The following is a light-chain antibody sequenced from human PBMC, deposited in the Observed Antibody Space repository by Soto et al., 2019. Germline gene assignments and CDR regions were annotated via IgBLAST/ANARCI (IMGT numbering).Light chain of an antibody. Sequence: EIVLTQSPGTLSLSPGERATLSCRASQSFSNNYLAWYQQKPGQAPRRLIFGASGRATGIPDRFSGSGSGTDFTLTISRLEPEDFAVYYCQQYGTSPTFGQGTKVDIK. J-gene: IGKJ1*01. CDR1: QSFSNNY. CDR3: QQYGTSPT. V-gene: IGKV3-20*01. CDR2: GAS.